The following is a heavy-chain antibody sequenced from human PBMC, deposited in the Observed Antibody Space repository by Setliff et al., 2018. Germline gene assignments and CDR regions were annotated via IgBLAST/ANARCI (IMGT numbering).Heavy chain of an antibody. CDR3: ARVPRLEWLLPTFDS. CDR2: MNPNSGNT. Sequence: ASVKVSCKASGYTFTSYDINWVRQATGQGLEWMGWMNPNSGNTDYAQNLQGRVTMTIDTSTSTAYMELRSLRSDDTAVYYCARVPRLEWLLPTFDSWGQGTLVTVSS. CDR1: GYTFTSYD. V-gene: IGHV1-8*02. D-gene: IGHD3-3*01. J-gene: IGHJ4*02.